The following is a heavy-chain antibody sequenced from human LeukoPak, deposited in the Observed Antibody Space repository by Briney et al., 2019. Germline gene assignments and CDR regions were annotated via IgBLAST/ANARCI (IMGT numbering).Heavy chain of an antibody. D-gene: IGHD1-26*01. CDR3: AATHFYSGSSIDY. CDR1: GFTFTSSA. Sequence: GAPVKVSCKASGFTFTSSAVQWVRQARGQRLEWIGWIVVGSGNTNYAQKFQERVTITRDMSTSTAYMELSSLRSEDTAVYYCAATHFYSGSSIDYWGQGTLVTVSS. V-gene: IGHV1-58*01. J-gene: IGHJ4*02. CDR2: IVVGSGNT.